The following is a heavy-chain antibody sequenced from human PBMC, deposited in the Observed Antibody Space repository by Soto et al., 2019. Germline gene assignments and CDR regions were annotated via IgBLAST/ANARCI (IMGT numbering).Heavy chain of an antibody. D-gene: IGHD6-6*01. CDR1: GGSISSSSYY. V-gene: IGHV4-39*07. CDR3: ARGPRYIAARSEVYYFDY. CDR2: INHSGST. J-gene: IGHJ4*02. Sequence: SETLSLTCTVSGGSISSSSYYWGWIRQPPGKGLEWIGEINHSGSTNYNPSLKSRVTISVDTSKNQFSLKLSSVTAADTAVYYCARGPRYIAARSEVYYFDYWGQGTLVTVSS.